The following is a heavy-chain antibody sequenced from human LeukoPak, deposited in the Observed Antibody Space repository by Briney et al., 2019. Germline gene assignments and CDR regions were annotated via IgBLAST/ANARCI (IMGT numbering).Heavy chain of an antibody. J-gene: IGHJ6*04. Sequence: SETLSLTCTVSGGSISSYYWSWIRQPPGKGLEWIGYIYYSGSTNYNPSLKSRVTISVDTSKNQFSLKLSSVTAADTAVYYCARLKGRGIAAARGRGGRPDVWGKGTTVTVSS. CDR2: IYYSGST. CDR1: GGSISSYY. CDR3: ARLKGRGIAAARGRGGRPDV. D-gene: IGHD6-13*01. V-gene: IGHV4-59*01.